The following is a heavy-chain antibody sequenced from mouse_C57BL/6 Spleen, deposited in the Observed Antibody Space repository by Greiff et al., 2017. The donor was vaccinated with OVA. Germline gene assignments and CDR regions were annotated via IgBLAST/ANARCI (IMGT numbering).Heavy chain of an antibody. CDR1: GFTFSDYG. CDR3: ARQGLRGYFDY. V-gene: IGHV5-15*01. J-gene: IGHJ2*01. Sequence: EVKLMESGGGLVQPGGSLKLSCAASGFTFSDYGMAWVRQAPRKGPEWVAFISNLAYSIYYADTVTGRFTISRENAKNTLYLEWSSLRSEDTAMCYCARQGLRGYFDYWGQGTTLTVSS. CDR2: ISNLAYSI.